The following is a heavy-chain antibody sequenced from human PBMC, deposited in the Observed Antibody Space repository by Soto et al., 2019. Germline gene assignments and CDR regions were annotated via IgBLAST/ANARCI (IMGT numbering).Heavy chain of an antibody. CDR2: IIPIFCTA. CDR1: GGTFSSYA. V-gene: IGHV1-69*13. Sequence: SSVNVSCKASGGTFSSYAISWVRQAPGQGLEWMGGIIPIFCTANYAQKFQGRVTITADESTSTAYMELSSLRSEDTAVYYCARDRRNGRFLEWLHYGMDVWGQGTTVTVSS. D-gene: IGHD3-3*01. J-gene: IGHJ6*02. CDR3: ARDRRNGRFLEWLHYGMDV.